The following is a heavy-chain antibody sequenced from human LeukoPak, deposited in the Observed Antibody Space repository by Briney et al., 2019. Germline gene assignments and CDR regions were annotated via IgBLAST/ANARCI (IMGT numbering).Heavy chain of an antibody. CDR1: GFSVRKNY. V-gene: IGHV3-53*04. Sequence: GGYLRLSCEVSGFSVRKNYMSWVRQAPGKGLEWVSILYSGGTTYSADSVKGRFTISRHQFKNTLYLQLNSLRVDDTAVYYCARRAPTNYFFDNWGQGTLVTVSS. CDR2: LYSGGTT. CDR3: ARRAPTNYFFDN. D-gene: IGHD1-1*01. J-gene: IGHJ4*02.